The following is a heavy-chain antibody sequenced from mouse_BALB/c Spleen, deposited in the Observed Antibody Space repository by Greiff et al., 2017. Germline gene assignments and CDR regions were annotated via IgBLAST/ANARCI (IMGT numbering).Heavy chain of an antibody. Sequence: EVQLVESGPGLVKPSQSLSLTCSVTGYSITSGYYWNWIRQFPGNKLEWMGYISYDGSNNYNPSLKNRISITRDTSKNQFFLKLNSVTTEDTATYYCARSYYGYDYAMDYWGQGTSVTVSS. D-gene: IGHD1-2*01. CDR3: ARSYYGYDYAMDY. V-gene: IGHV3-6*02. CDR1: GYSITSGYY. J-gene: IGHJ4*01. CDR2: ISYDGSN.